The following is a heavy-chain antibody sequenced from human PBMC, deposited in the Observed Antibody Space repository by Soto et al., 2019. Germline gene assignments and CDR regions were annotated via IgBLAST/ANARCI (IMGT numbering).Heavy chain of an antibody. V-gene: IGHV1-69*13. J-gene: IGHJ5*02. CDR2: IIPIFGTA. Sequence: GASVKVSCKASGGTFSSYAISWVRQAPGQGLEWMGGIIPIFGTANYTQKFQGRVTITADESTSTAYMELSSLRSEDTAVYYCARYCSGGSCYLNWFDPWGQGTLVTVSS. CDR1: GGTFSSYA. CDR3: ARYCSGGSCYLNWFDP. D-gene: IGHD2-15*01.